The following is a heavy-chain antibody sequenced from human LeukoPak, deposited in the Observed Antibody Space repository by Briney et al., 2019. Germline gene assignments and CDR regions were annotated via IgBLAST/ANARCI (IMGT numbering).Heavy chain of an antibody. J-gene: IGHJ4*02. CDR3: VRDWGNDREFDY. CDR1: KFTFGDYG. D-gene: IGHD3-16*02. Sequence: GGSLRLSCVASKFTFGDYGMNWVRQAPGKGLEWVSFISSSGNTIYYTDSVKGRFTISRDNAKNSVNLQMSSLREEDTAVYYCVRDWGNDREFDYWGQGTLVTVSS. CDR2: ISSSGNTI. V-gene: IGHV3-48*02.